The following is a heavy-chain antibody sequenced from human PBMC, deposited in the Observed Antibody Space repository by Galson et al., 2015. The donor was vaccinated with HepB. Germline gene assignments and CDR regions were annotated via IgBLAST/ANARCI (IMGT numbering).Heavy chain of an antibody. D-gene: IGHD4-11*01. CDR3: ARYYGNYRAFDY. J-gene: IGHJ4*02. CDR2: IWNDGSKA. Sequence: SLRLSCAASGNTFSSHGMHWVRQAPGKGLEWVARIWNDGSKAYYADSVKGRFAVSRDNFNNILYLQMNSLRAEDTAVYYCARYYGNYRAFDYRGQGTLVIVSS. V-gene: IGHV3-33*04. CDR1: GNTFSSHG.